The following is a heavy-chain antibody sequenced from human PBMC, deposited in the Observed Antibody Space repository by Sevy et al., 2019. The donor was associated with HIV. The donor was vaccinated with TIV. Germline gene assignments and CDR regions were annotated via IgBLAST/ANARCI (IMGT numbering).Heavy chain of an antibody. CDR2: FDPEDGET. CDR3: ATNYYGSGSYYKMDV. D-gene: IGHD3-10*01. Sequence: ASVKVSCKVSGYTLTELSMHWVRQAPGKGLEWMGGFDPEDGETIYAQKFQGRVTMTEDTSTDTAYMELISLRSEDTAVYYCATNYYGSGSYYKMDVWGQGTTVTVSS. CDR1: GYTLTELS. J-gene: IGHJ6*02. V-gene: IGHV1-24*01.